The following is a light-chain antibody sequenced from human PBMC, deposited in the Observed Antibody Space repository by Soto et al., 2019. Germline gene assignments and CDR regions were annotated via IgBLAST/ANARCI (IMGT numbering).Light chain of an antibody. V-gene: IGKV3D-20*02. Sequence: EIVLTQSPGTLSLSPGERATLSCRASQSVSSSYLAWYQQKLGQAPRLLIYDASNRATGIPARFSGSGSGTDFTLTISSLEPEDFAVYYCQQRSNRLTFGGGTKV. J-gene: IGKJ4*01. CDR1: QSVSSSY. CDR2: DAS. CDR3: QQRSNRLT.